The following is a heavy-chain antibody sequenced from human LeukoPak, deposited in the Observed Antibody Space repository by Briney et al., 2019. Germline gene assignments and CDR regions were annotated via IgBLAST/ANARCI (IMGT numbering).Heavy chain of an antibody. D-gene: IGHD2-15*01. CDR3: AELLGYCSGGSCYSDY. J-gene: IGHJ4*02. Sequence: PGGSLRLSCAASGFTFSSYAMSWVRQAPGKGLEWVSAISGSGGSTYYADSVKGRFTISRDNSKNTLYLQMNSLRAEDTAVYYCAELLGYCSGGSCYSDYWGQGTLVTVSS. CDR1: GFTFSSYA. V-gene: IGHV3-23*01. CDR2: ISGSGGST.